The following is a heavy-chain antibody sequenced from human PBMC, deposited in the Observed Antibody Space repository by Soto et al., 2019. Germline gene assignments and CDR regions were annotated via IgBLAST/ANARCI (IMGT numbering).Heavy chain of an antibody. CDR3: ATGALTFGGVLNA. D-gene: IGHD3-16*01. Sequence: QVQLVQSGADVKKPGSSVKVSCKASGATFSSSTFTWVRQAPGQGLEWMGRIIPMFGITNSAQKFQGRLAMTEEQSTNTVFLDTSSLRSTDTAIYYCATGALTFGGVLNAGGQVTLVTVSS. V-gene: IGHV1-69*02. J-gene: IGHJ4*02. CDR1: GATFSSST. CDR2: IIPMFGIT.